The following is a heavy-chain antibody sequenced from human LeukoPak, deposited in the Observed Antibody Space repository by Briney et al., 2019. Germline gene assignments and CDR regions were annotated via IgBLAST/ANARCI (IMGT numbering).Heavy chain of an antibody. CDR3: ARGSGSGSYDAFDI. CDR2: ISSSSSYI. D-gene: IGHD3-10*01. J-gene: IGHJ3*02. Sequence: PGGSLXLXXXXXGFTFSSYSMNWVRQAPGKGLEWVSSISSSSSYIYYADSVKGRFTISRDNAKNSLYLQMNSLRAEDTAVYYCARGSGSGSYDAFDIWGQGTMVTVSS. CDR1: GFTFSSYS. V-gene: IGHV3-21*01.